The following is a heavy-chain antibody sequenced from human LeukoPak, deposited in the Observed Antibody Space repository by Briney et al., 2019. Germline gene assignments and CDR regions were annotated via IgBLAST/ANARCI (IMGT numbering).Heavy chain of an antibody. CDR2: IYSGGST. V-gene: IGHV3-53*01. J-gene: IGHJ4*02. D-gene: IGHD3-22*01. CDR3: AKLPLLYGSSGYFDY. CDR1: GFTVSSNY. Sequence: GGSLRLSCAASGFTVSSNYMSWVRQAPGKGLEWVSVIYSGGSTYYADSVKGRFTISRDNSKNTLYLQMNSLRAEDTAVYYCAKLPLLYGSSGYFDYWGQGTLVTVSS.